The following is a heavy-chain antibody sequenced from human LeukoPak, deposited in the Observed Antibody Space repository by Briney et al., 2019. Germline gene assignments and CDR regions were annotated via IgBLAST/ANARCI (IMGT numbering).Heavy chain of an antibody. J-gene: IGHJ4*02. CDR2: IGTAGDT. D-gene: IGHD6-19*01. Sequence: GGSLRLSCAASGFTFSSYDMHWVRQATGKGLEWVSGIGTAGDTYYPGSVKGRFTISRDHSKNTLYLQMNSLRAEDTAVYYCARLGYGGSGWFFDYWGQGTLVTVSS. CDR3: ARLGYGGSGWFFDY. V-gene: IGHV3-13*01. CDR1: GFTFSSYD.